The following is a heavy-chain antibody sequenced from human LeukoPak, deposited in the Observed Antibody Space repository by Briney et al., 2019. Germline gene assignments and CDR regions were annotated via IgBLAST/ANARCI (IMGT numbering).Heavy chain of an antibody. CDR1: GGSFSGYY. J-gene: IGHJ4*02. CDR3: ATSGYSYGSPFDY. Sequence: SETLSLTCAVYGGSFSGYYWSWIRQPPGKGLEWIGEINHSGSTNYNPSLKSRVTISVDTSKNQFSLKLSSVTAADTAVYYCATSGYSYGSPFDYWGRGTLVTVSS. CDR2: INHSGST. V-gene: IGHV4-34*01. D-gene: IGHD5-18*01.